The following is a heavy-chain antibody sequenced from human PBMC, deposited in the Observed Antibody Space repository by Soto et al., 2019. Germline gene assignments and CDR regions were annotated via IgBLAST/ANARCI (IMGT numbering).Heavy chain of an antibody. Sequence: PGESLKISCKGSGYSFTSYWIGWVRQMPGKGLEWMGIIYPGDSDTRYSPSFQGQVTISADKSISTAYLQWSSLKASDTAMYYCARRSGREHSDYYCGMDVWGQGTTVTVSS. CDR2: IYPGDSDT. J-gene: IGHJ6*02. CDR3: ARRSGREHSDYYCGMDV. D-gene: IGHD1-1*01. CDR1: GYSFTSYW. V-gene: IGHV5-51*01.